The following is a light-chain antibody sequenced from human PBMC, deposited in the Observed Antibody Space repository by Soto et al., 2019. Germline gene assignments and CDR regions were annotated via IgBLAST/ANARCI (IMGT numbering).Light chain of an antibody. CDR2: DTS. V-gene: IGKV3-15*01. J-gene: IGKJ1*01. Sequence: EVVVTQSPATLSVSPGARVPLSCRARQSVSSSLAWYPQRPGQAPRLLIYDTSTRAAGIAARFSGSGSGTEFTLTISSLQSEDFAVYYCQQYVHWPPGTFGQGTKVDI. CDR3: QQYVHWPPGT. CDR1: QSVSSS.